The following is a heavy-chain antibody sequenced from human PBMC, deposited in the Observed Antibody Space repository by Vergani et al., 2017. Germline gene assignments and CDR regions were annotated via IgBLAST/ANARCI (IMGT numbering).Heavy chain of an antibody. V-gene: IGHV3-33*01. CDR2: IWYDGSNK. J-gene: IGHJ6*02. CDR1: GFTFSSYG. Sequence: QVQLVESGGGVVQPGRSLRLSCAASGFTFSSYGMHWVRKAPGKGLEWVAVIWYDGSNKYYADSVKGRFTISRDNSKNTLYRQMNSLRAEDTAVYYCARGRYSYGNGDYGMDVWGQGTTVTVSS. D-gene: IGHD5-18*01. CDR3: ARGRYSYGNGDYGMDV.